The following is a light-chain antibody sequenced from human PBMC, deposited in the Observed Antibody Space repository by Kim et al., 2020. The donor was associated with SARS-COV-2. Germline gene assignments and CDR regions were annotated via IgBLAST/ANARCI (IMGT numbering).Light chain of an antibody. V-gene: IGKV1-17*01. Sequence: ASGGDRVTITRRASQDIRNDLGWYQQKPGRAPKRLIYGASSLQSGVPSRFSGSGSGTEFTLTISSVQPEDFATYFCLQHSTYPITFGQGTRLEIK. CDR3: LQHSTYPIT. CDR1: QDIRND. CDR2: GAS. J-gene: IGKJ5*01.